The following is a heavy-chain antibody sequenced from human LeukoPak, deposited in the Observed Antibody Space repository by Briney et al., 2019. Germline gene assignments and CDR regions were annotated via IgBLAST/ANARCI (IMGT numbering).Heavy chain of an antibody. CDR3: ARGIEVPSRRGDAIDI. CDR1: GYTLTELS. CDR2: FDPEDGET. J-gene: IGHJ3*02. D-gene: IGHD2-2*01. Sequence: ASVKVSCKVSGYTLTELSMHWVRQAPGKGLEWMGGFDPEDGETIYAQKFQGRVTMTEDTSTDTAYMELSSLRSEDTAVYYCARGIEVPSRRGDAIDIWGQGTMVTVSS. V-gene: IGHV1-24*01.